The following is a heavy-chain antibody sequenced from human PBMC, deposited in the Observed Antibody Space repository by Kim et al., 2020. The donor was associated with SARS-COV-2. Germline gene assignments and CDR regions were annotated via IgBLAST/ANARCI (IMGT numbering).Heavy chain of an antibody. V-gene: IGHV3-21*01. CDR1: GFTFSNYS. CDR3: ARGRPGRRTGFDY. J-gene: IGHJ4*02. CDR2: LSSSRTYI. Sequence: GGSLRLSCAASGFTFSNYSMNWVRQAPGRGLEWVSSLSSSRTYIYYADSVKGRFTISRDNAKNSLFLQMNSLRAEDTAVYYCARGRPGRRTGFDYWGQG. D-gene: IGHD1-1*01.